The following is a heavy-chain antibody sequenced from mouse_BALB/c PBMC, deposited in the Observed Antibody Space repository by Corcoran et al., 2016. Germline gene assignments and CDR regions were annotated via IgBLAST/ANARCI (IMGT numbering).Heavy chain of an antibody. J-gene: IGHJ2*01. CDR3: ASWGMTTFDY. D-gene: IGHD2-13*01. Sequence: EVLLQQSGPELVKPGTSVKISCKASGFTFTNYNMDWVRQSHGKSLEWIGDINPRSGGTIYNQTFKGKATLTVDKSSSTAYMELRSLTSEDTAVYYFASWGMTTFDYWGQGTTVTLSS. CDR2: INPRSGGT. CDR1: GFTFTNYN. V-gene: IGHV1-18*01.